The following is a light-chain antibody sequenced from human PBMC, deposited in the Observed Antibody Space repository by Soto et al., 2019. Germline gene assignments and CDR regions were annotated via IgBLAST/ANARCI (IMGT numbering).Light chain of an antibody. J-gene: IGKJ2*01. CDR1: QSISTE. V-gene: IGKV3-15*01. CDR3: QQGHNWPLT. CDR2: SAC. Sequence: EIAMTQSPATLSVSPGERATLSCRASQSISTELAWYQQIPGQPPRLLIYSACTRATGVPARFTGSGSGSEFTLTISWLQSEDFAIYYCQQGHNWPLTFGQGTRLEI.